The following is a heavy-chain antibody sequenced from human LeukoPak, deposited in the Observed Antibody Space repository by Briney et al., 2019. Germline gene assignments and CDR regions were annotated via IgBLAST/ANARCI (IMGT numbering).Heavy chain of an antibody. D-gene: IGHD3-3*01. V-gene: IGHV1-8*01. Sequence: ASVKVSCKASGYTFTSYDINWVRQATGQGLEWMGWMNPNSGNTGYAQKFQGRVTMTRNTSISTAYMELSSLRSEDTAVYYCARVRKYYDFWSGYPNWFDPWGQGTLVTVSS. CDR3: ARVRKYYDFWSGYPNWFDP. CDR2: MNPNSGNT. CDR1: GYTFTSYD. J-gene: IGHJ5*02.